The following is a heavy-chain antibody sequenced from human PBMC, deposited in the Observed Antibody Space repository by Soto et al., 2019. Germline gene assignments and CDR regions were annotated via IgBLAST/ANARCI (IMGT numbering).Heavy chain of an antibody. D-gene: IGHD3-22*01. J-gene: IGHJ4*02. CDR3: ARGTYYYDSSGFKGDY. CDR1: GFTFSSYG. Sequence: QVQLGESGGGVVQPGRSLRLSCAASGFTFSSYGMHWVRQAPGKGLEWVAVIWYDGSNKYYADSVKGRFTISRDNSKNTLYLQMNSLRAEDTAVYYCARGTYYYDSSGFKGDYWGQGTLVTVS. CDR2: IWYDGSNK. V-gene: IGHV3-33*01.